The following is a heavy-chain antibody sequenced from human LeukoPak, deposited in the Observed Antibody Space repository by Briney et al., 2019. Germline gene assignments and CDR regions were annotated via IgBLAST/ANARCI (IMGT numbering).Heavy chain of an antibody. J-gene: IGHJ4*02. Sequence: ASVKVSCKASGYTFTSYDINWVRQATGQGLEWMGWMNPNSGNTGYAQKFQGRVTMTRNTSISTAYMELSSLRSEDTAAYYCARGPGYYDSSGPYYFGYWGQGTLVTVSS. CDR2: MNPNSGNT. CDR1: GYTFTSYD. D-gene: IGHD3-22*01. CDR3: ARGPGYYDSSGPYYFGY. V-gene: IGHV1-8*01.